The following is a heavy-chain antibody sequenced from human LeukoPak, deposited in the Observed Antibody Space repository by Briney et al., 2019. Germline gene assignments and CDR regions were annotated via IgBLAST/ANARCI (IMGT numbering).Heavy chain of an antibody. J-gene: IGHJ3*02. CDR3: TITGTTFDI. D-gene: IGHD1-20*01. CDR1: GFTFSSYG. V-gene: IGHV3-30*03. CDR2: ISYDGSNK. Sequence: PGGSLRLPCAASGFTFSSYGMHWVRQAPGKGLEWVAVISYDGSNKYYADSVKGRFTISRDNSKNTLYLQMNSLRAEDTAVYYCTITGTTFDIWGQGTMVTVSS.